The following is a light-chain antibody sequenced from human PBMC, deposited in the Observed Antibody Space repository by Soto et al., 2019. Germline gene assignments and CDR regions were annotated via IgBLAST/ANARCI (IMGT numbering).Light chain of an antibody. V-gene: IGKV1-33*01. Sequence: QMTQSPSSLSASIGDRVTISCQASQDVGNFLNWYQQRPGKAPYLLIYDASNLDSGVSSRFSGSGSGRDFSFTITSLQPDDVATYFCQQYGSLPITFGQRTRLEIK. CDR1: QDVGNF. CDR3: QQYGSLPIT. CDR2: DAS. J-gene: IGKJ5*01.